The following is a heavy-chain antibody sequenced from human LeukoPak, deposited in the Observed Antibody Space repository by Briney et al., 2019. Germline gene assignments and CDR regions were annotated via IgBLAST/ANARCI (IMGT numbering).Heavy chain of an antibody. J-gene: IGHJ5*01. Sequence: GGSLRLSCAASGFTFSSYWMHWVRQAPGKGLVWVSRINSDGSSTSYADSVKGRFTISRDNAKNTLYLQMNSLRTEDTAVYYCARGADTAMELKWFDSWGQGTLVTVSS. CDR3: ARGADTAMELKWFDS. CDR1: GFTFSSYW. V-gene: IGHV3-74*01. D-gene: IGHD5-18*01. CDR2: INSDGSST.